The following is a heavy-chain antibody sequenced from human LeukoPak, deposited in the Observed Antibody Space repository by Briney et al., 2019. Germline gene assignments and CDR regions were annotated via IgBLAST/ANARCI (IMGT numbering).Heavy chain of an antibody. J-gene: IGHJ3*02. CDR1: GFTFSSYG. CDR3: AREIEYSSSGAFDI. Sequence: GGSLRLSCAASGFTFSSYGMHWVRQAPGKGLEWVAVIWYDGSNKYYADSVKGRFTISRDNSKNTLYLQMNSLRAEDTAVYYCAREIEYSSSGAFDIWGQGTMVTVSS. V-gene: IGHV3-33*01. CDR2: IWYDGSNK. D-gene: IGHD6-6*01.